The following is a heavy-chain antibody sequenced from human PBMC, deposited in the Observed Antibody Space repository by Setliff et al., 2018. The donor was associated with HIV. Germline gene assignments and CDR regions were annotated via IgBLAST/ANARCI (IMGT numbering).Heavy chain of an antibody. CDR3: ARAYSGSFDH. D-gene: IGHD1-26*01. CDR2: IYTSGST. Sequence: TLSLTCTVSGGSISSGSYYWSWIRQPAGKGLEWIGRIYTSGSTNYNPSLKSRVTISVDTSKNQFSLKLSSVTAADTAVYYCARAYSGSFDHWGQGTLVTVSS. J-gene: IGHJ4*02. CDR1: GGSISSGSYY. V-gene: IGHV4-61*02.